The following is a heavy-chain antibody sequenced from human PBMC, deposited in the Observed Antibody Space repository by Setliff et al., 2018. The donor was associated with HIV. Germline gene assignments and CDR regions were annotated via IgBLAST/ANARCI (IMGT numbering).Heavy chain of an antibody. Sequence: NPSETLSLTCTVSGGSISSGGYYWSWIRQHPGKGLEWIGYIYYSGSTYYDPSLKSRVTISVDTSKNQFSLRLSSVTAADTAVFYCARRGPGDQTWFDPWGQGILGTVSS. CDR2: IYYSGST. J-gene: IGHJ5*02. V-gene: IGHV4-31*03. D-gene: IGHD7-27*01. CDR3: ARRGPGDQTWFDP. CDR1: GGSISSGGYY.